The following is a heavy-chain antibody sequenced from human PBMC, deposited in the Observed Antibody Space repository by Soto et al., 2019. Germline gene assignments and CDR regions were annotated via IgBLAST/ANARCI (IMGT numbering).Heavy chain of an antibody. D-gene: IGHD3-9*01. CDR2: IYYSGST. V-gene: IGHV4-39*01. Sequence: SETLSLTCTVSGGSISSSSYYWGWIRQPPGKGLEWIGSIYYSGSTYYNPSLKSRVTISVDTSKNQFSLQRGPVTAAEPAWYYWAGGSGRSPNPPQSLEGYDILTGPISHFDYWGQGTLVTVSS. CDR1: GGSISSSSYY. CDR3: AGGSGRSPNPPQSLEGYDILTGPISHFDY. J-gene: IGHJ4*02.